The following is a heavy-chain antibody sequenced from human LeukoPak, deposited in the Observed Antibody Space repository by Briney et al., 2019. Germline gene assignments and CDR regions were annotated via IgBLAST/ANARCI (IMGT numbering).Heavy chain of an antibody. V-gene: IGHV3-7*01. D-gene: IGHD5-24*01. CDR1: GFTFSNHW. CDR2: VNPHENDI. Sequence: GGSLRLSCAASGFTFSNHWMNWVRQTPGKGLEYVALVNPHENDIYYLDSVKGRFTISRDNAKNSLYLQMNSLRADDTAVYYCARGDGRGRGFKPWGQGTLVTVSS. CDR3: ARGDGRGRGFKP. J-gene: IGHJ5*02.